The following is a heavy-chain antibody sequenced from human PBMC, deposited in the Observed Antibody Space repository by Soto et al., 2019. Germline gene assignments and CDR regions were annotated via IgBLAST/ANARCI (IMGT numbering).Heavy chain of an antibody. CDR3: AKDLFAGLDY. CDR2: ISYDGSNK. CDR1: GFTFSSYG. Sequence: QVQLVESGGGVVQPGRSLRLSCAASGFTFSSYGMHWVRQAPGKGLEWVAVISYDGSNKYYADPVKGRFTISRDNSKNTLYLQMNSLRAEDTAVYYCAKDLFAGLDYWGQGTLVTVSS. J-gene: IGHJ4*02. V-gene: IGHV3-30*18. D-gene: IGHD2-21*01.